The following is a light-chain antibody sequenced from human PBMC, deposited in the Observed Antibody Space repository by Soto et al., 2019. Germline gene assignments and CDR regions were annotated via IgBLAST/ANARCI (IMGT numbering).Light chain of an antibody. CDR1: SSNIGTNT. Sequence: QSVLTQPPSASGTPGQRVTISCSGSSSNIGTNTVSWYQHLPGTAPKVLIYGNTQRPSGVPDRFSGSKSGTSASLAISGLQSEDEADYSCAAWDDSMNGYWVFGGGTKLTVL. CDR3: AAWDDSMNGYWV. J-gene: IGLJ3*02. CDR2: GNT. V-gene: IGLV1-44*01.